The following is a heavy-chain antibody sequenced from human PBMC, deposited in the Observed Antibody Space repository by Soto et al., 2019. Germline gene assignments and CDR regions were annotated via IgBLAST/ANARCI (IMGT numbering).Heavy chain of an antibody. V-gene: IGHV3-30*18. CDR1: GFTFSSYG. J-gene: IGHJ4*02. CDR2: ISYDGSNK. D-gene: IGHD3-10*01. Sequence: GGSLRLSCAASGFTFSSYGMHWVRQAPGKGLEWVAVISYDGSNKYYADSVKGRFPISRDNSKNTLYLQMNSLRAEDTAVYYCAKDLRLWFGEGGPDYWGQGTMVTVSS. CDR3: AKDLRLWFGEGGPDY.